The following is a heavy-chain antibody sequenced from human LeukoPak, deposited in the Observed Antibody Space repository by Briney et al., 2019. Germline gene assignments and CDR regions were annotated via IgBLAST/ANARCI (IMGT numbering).Heavy chain of an antibody. J-gene: IGHJ4*02. CDR2: IIPIFGTA. D-gene: IGHD3-22*01. V-gene: IGHV1-69*13. Sequence: SVKVSCKASGGTFSSYAISWVRQAPGQGLERMGGIIPIFGTANYAQKFQGRVTITADESTSTAYMELSSLRSEDTAVYYCARSLYYYDSSGYYPFDYWGQGTLVTVSS. CDR3: ARSLYYYDSSGYYPFDY. CDR1: GGTFSSYA.